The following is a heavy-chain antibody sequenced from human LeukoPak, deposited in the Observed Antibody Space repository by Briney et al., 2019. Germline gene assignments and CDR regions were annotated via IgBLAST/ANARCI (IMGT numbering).Heavy chain of an antibody. Sequence: SETLSLTCTVSGDSISNYYWSWIRQPPGKGLEWIGHIFYTGSTNCNPSLKSRVTISVDTSKNQFSLKLSSMTAADTAVYYCARAILGTYYYFDFWGQGTLVTVSS. CDR2: IFYTGST. J-gene: IGHJ4*02. V-gene: IGHV4-59*01. CDR1: GDSISNYY. D-gene: IGHD1-26*01. CDR3: ARAILGTYYYFDF.